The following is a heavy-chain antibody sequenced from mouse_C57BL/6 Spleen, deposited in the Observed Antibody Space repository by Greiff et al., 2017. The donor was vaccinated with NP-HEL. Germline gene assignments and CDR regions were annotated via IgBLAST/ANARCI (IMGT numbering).Heavy chain of an antibody. J-gene: IGHJ2*01. V-gene: IGHV1-15*01. Sequence: VKLVESGAELVRPGASVTLSCKASGYTFTDYEMHWVKQTPVHGLEWIGAIDPETGGTAYNQKFKGKAILTADKSSSTAYMELRSLTSEDSAVYYCTRWGYFDYWGQGTTLTVSS. CDR2: IDPETGGT. CDR1: GYTFTDYE. CDR3: TRWGYFDY.